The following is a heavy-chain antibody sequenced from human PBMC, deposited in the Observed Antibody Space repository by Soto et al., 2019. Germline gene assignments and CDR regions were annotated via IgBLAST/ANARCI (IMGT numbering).Heavy chain of an antibody. Sequence: QVQLVESGGGVVQPGRSLRLSCAGSGFTFSAYGMDWVRQAPGKGLEWVAVISYDGSNKYYADSVKGRFTISRDNSKNALYLQMTSLRAEDTAVYYCAKDRMGAGVRGYFDYWCQGTLVTVSS. CDR2: ISYDGSNK. CDR3: AKDRMGAGVRGYFDY. V-gene: IGHV3-30*18. CDR1: GFTFSAYG. J-gene: IGHJ4*02. D-gene: IGHD3-10*01.